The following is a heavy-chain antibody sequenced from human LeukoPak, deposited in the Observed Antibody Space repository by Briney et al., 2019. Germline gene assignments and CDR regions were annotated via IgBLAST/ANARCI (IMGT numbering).Heavy chain of an antibody. CDR3: ARVGGPGEYY. D-gene: IGHD3-10*01. CDR2: IYNSGRT. Sequence: SETLSLTCTVSGVSISSSSYYWVWLRQPPGKGLEWTGSIYNSGRTYYNPSLKSRVPISVDTSKNQFSLKLRSLTAADTAVYYCARVGGPGEYYWGQGTLVTVSS. CDR1: GVSISSSSYY. J-gene: IGHJ4*02. V-gene: IGHV4-39*07.